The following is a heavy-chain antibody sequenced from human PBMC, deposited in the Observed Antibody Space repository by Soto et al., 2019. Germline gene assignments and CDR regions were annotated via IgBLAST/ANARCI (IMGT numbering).Heavy chain of an antibody. Sequence: QITLNESAPPLVKPTQTLTLTCTFSGFSLSTRGVGVGWIRQPPGKALEWLALLYWDDDERYSPSLMSRLTITKDTSKNQVFLTMTNVDPVDTATYYCAHRPRGFTYFFDYWGQGTLVTVSS. CDR2: LYWDDDE. V-gene: IGHV2-5*02. CDR3: AHRPRGFTYFFDY. J-gene: IGHJ4*02. CDR1: GFSLSTRGVG.